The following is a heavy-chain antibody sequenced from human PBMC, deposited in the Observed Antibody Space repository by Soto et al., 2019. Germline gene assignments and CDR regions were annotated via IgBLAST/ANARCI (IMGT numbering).Heavy chain of an antibody. CDR3: TTGLGQQELAFDY. CDR2: IKSKTDGGTT. J-gene: IGHJ4*02. CDR1: GFTFNNAW. V-gene: IGHV3-15*01. Sequence: EVQLVESGGGLVKPGGSLRLSCTASGFTFNNAWLSWVRQAPGKGLEWVGRIKSKTDGGTTDYAAPVKGRFTISRDDSENMLYPQRNSLKTEDTAVYYCTTGLGQQELAFDYWGQGTLLTVSS. D-gene: IGHD6-13*01.